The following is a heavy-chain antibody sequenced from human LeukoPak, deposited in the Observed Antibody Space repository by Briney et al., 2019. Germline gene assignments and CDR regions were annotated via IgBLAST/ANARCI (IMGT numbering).Heavy chain of an antibody. V-gene: IGHV5-51*01. CDR2: IYPRDSDT. CDR3: ARRGIVVVPAADDAFDI. CDR1: GYKFTNYW. Sequence: GESLKISCKGSGYKFTNYWIAWVRQMPGQGLEWLGIIYPRDSDTRYSPSFQGQVSISVDTSIDTAYLQWSSVKASDTAMYYCARRGIVVVPAADDAFDIWGQGTMVTVSS. D-gene: IGHD2-2*01. J-gene: IGHJ3*02.